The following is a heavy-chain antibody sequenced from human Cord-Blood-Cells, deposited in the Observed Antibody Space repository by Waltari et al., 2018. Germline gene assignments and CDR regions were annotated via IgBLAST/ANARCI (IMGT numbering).Heavy chain of an antibody. Sequence: QVHLQESGPGLVKPSQTLSLTCTVSGGSISSGDDYWSWIRLPLGKGLEWIGYIYYSGSTYYNPSLKSRVTISVDTSKNQFSLKLSSVTAADTSVYYCARGPQGLGIRAPNYWYFDLWGRGTLVTVSS. V-gene: IGHV4-30-4*01. CDR2: IYYSGST. D-gene: IGHD7-27*01. CDR1: GGSISSGDDY. J-gene: IGHJ2*01. CDR3: ARGPQGLGIRAPNYWYFDL.